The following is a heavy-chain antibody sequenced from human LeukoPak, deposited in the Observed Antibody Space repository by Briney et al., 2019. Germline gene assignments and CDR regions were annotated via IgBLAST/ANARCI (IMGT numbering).Heavy chain of an antibody. CDR3: AKVGGDTAMVPY. Sequence: GGSLRLSCAAAGFTFSSYAMSWVRQAPVKGLEWVSAISGSGGSTYYADSVKGRFTISRDNSKNTLYLQMNSLRAEDTAVYYCAKVGGDTAMVPYWGQGTLVTVSS. V-gene: IGHV3-23*01. J-gene: IGHJ4*02. CDR2: ISGSGGST. D-gene: IGHD5-18*01. CDR1: GFTFSSYA.